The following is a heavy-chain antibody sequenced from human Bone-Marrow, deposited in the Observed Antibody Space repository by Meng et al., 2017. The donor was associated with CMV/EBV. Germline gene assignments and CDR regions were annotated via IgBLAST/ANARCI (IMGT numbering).Heavy chain of an antibody. D-gene: IGHD3-10*01. CDR2: ISWNSGSI. J-gene: IGHJ4*02. Sequence: SLKISCPASGFTFDDYAMHWVRQAPGKGLEWVSGISWNSGSIGYADSVKGRFTISRDNPKNSLYLQMNSLRAEDTAVYYCARDTYGSGSNFDFWGQGTLVTVSS. CDR1: GFTFDDYA. V-gene: IGHV3-9*01. CDR3: ARDTYGSGSNFDF.